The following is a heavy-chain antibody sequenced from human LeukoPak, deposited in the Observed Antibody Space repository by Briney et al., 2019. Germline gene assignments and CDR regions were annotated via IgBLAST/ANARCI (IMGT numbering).Heavy chain of an antibody. J-gene: IGHJ4*02. D-gene: IGHD2-2*01. CDR2: ISYDGSNK. CDR1: GFTFSSYA. Sequence: PGGSLRLSCAASGFTFSSYAMHWVRQAPGKGLEWVAVISYDGSNKYYADSVKGRFTISRDNSKNTLYLQMNSLRAEDTAVYYCARDEGVVVPAAIVGLENWGQGTLVTVSS. V-gene: IGHV3-30-3*01. CDR3: ARDEGVVVPAAIVGLEN.